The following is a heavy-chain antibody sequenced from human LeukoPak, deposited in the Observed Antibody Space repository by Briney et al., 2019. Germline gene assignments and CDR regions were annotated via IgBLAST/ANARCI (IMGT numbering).Heavy chain of an antibody. D-gene: IGHD6-6*01. CDR2: ISAYNGNT. CDR3: ARVTSSSSGLPTGGWFDP. V-gene: IGHV1-18*01. J-gene: IGHJ5*02. CDR1: GYTFTSYG. Sequence: ASVKVSCKASGYTFTSYGISWVRQAPGQGLEWMGWISAYNGNTNYAQKLQGRVTMTTDTSTSTAYMELRSLRSDDTAVYYCARVTSSSSGLPTGGWFDPWGQRTLVTVSS.